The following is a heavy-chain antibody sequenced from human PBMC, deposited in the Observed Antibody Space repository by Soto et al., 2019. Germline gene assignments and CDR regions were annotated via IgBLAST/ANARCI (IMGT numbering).Heavy chain of an antibody. CDR2: IYYSGSP. J-gene: IGHJ4*02. D-gene: IGHD4-17*01. Sequence: QLQLQESGPGLVRPSETLSLTCTVSGGSISSLTYNWGWIRQPPGKGLEWIGNIYYSGSPYYNPSLKSRVTISVDTSKNQFSLRLRSVTAADTALYYCARLTMTTVTTFDSWGQGTLVTVSS. V-gene: IGHV4-39*01. CDR3: ARLTMTTVTTFDS. CDR1: GGSISSLTYN.